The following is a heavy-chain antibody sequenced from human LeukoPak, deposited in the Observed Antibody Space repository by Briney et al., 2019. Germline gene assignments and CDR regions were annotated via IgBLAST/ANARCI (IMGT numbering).Heavy chain of an antibody. D-gene: IGHD2-2*01. CDR2: ISYDGSNK. Sequence: PGRSLRLSCAASGFTFSSYAMHWVRQAPGKGLEWVAVISYDGSNKYYADSVKGRFTISRDNSKNTLYLQMNSLRAEDTAIYYCAKQYCSSTSCYGWGQGTLVTVSS. V-gene: IGHV3-30-3*01. CDR1: GFTFSSYA. CDR3: AKQYCSSTSCYG. J-gene: IGHJ4*02.